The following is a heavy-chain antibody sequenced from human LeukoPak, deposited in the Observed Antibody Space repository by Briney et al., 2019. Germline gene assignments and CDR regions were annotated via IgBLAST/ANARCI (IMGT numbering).Heavy chain of an antibody. CDR2: IIPILGVA. Sequence: SVKVSCKASGGTFSNYAISWVRQAPGQGLEWMGRIIPILGVANYAQKFQGRVSITADKSTGTAYTELSSLRSEDTAVYFCARAPGNDAFDIWGQGTMVTVSS. D-gene: IGHD7-27*01. V-gene: IGHV1-69*04. CDR1: GGTFSNYA. CDR3: ARAPGNDAFDI. J-gene: IGHJ3*02.